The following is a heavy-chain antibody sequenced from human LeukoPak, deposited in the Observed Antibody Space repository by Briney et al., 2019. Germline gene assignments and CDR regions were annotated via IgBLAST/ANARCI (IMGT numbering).Heavy chain of an antibody. CDR1: GFTFSSYW. CDR3: AREAGVPPTTQQWPTSVDC. Sequence: PGGSLRLSGAASGFTFSSYWMSWVRQAPGKGLEWVANIEQDGSENYYVDSVKGRFTISRDNAKNSLYLQMNSLRAEDTAVYYCAREAGVPPTTQQWPTSVDCWGQGTLVTVSS. V-gene: IGHV3-7*05. D-gene: IGHD5-18*01. CDR2: IEQDGSEN. J-gene: IGHJ4*02.